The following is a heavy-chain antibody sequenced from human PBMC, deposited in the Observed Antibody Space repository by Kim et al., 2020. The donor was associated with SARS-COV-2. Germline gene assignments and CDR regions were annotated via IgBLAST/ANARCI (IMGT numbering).Heavy chain of an antibody. Sequence: GGSLRLSCAASGFTFSSYWMSWVRQAPGKGLEWVANIKQDGSEKYYVDSVKGRFTISRDNAKNSLYLQMNSLRAEDTAVYYCARDHRSSDYYGSGPEHFFDYWGQGTLVTVSS. J-gene: IGHJ4*02. V-gene: IGHV3-7*01. CDR1: GFTFSSYW. D-gene: IGHD3-10*01. CDR2: IKQDGSEK. CDR3: ARDHRSSDYYGSGPEHFFDY.